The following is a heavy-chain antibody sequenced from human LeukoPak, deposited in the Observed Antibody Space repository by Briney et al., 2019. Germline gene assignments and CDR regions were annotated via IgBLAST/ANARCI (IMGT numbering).Heavy chain of an antibody. CDR1: GFTFSSYE. CDR2: ISSSGSTI. CDR3: ARYSSGYYRD. D-gene: IGHD3-22*01. J-gene: IGHJ4*02. Sequence: GGSLRLSCAASGFTFSSYEMNWARQAPGKGLEWVSYISSSGSTIYYADSVKGRFTISRDNAKNSLYLQMNSLRAEDTAVYYCARYSSGYYRDWGQGTLVTVSS. V-gene: IGHV3-48*03.